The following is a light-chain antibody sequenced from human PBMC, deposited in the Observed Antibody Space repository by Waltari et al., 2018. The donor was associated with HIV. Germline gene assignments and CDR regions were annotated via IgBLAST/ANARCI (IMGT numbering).Light chain of an antibody. CDR2: GNH. V-gene: IGLV1-40*01. Sequence: QSVLTQPPSVSGAPGQRVTISCTGSSSNIGAGYDVHWYQQVPGTAPNLLSYGNHNRPSGVPDRFSASKSGASPSLAITGLQAEDEADYYCQSYDSSLTGSVFGGGTKLTVL. J-gene: IGLJ2*01. CDR3: QSYDSSLTGSV. CDR1: SSNIGAGYD.